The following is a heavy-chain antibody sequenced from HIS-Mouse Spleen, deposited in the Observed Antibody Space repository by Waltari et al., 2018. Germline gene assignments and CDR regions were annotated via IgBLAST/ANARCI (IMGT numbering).Heavy chain of an antibody. CDR3: ERDRVTVGSCDAFDI. CDR1: GYIFTGNN. D-gene: IGHD1-26*01. CDR2: INPNSGGT. Sequence: QVQQRQSGAEVKTPGPSVKVSCKAAGYIFTGNNMHWVRQAPGQALEWMAWINPNSGGTHYAEKFQGTVTMTRDTSTSTTCRELSRVRSDDTGVYYCERDRVTVGSCDAFDIWGQGTMVTVSS. J-gene: IGHJ3*02. V-gene: IGHV1-2*02.